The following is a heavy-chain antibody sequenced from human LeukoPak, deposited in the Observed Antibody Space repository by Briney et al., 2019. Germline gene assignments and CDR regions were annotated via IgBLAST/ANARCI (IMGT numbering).Heavy chain of an antibody. V-gene: IGHV4-39*01. CDR2: IYDSGST. Sequence: SETLSLTCTVSGGSIRSSYYYWGWIRQPPGKGLEWIGSIYDSGSTYYNPSLKSRVTISVDTSKNQFSLKLSSVTAADTAVYYCARQGVKYYDSSGYYWGQGTLVTVSS. D-gene: IGHD3-22*01. CDR3: ARQGVKYYDSSGYY. CDR1: GGSIRSSYYY. J-gene: IGHJ1*01.